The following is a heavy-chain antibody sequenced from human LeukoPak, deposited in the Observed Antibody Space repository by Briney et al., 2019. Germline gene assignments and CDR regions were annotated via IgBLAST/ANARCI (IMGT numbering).Heavy chain of an antibody. CDR1: GFTFGSYA. D-gene: IGHD2-2*02. J-gene: IGHJ6*02. Sequence: GGSLRLSCAASGFTFGSYAMSWVRQAPGKGLEWVSVLYSGGRTYYADSVKGRFTISRDNSKNTLYLQMNSLRAEDTAVYYCASLYSYGMDVWGQGTTVTVSS. V-gene: IGHV3-53*01. CDR3: ASLYSYGMDV. CDR2: LYSGGRT.